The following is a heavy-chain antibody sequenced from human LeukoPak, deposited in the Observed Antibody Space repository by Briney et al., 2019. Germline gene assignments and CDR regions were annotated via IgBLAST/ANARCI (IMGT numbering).Heavy chain of an antibody. CDR1: GGSISSSSYY. V-gene: IGHV4-39*01. Sequence: PSETLSLTCTVSGGSISSSSYYWGWIRQPPGKGLEWIGEINHSGSTNYNPSLKSRVTISVDTSKNQFSLKLSSVTAADTAVYYCARQGAPTAMVDNYYMDVWGKGTTVTVSS. CDR3: ARQGAPTAMVDNYYMDV. CDR2: INHSGST. D-gene: IGHD5-18*01. J-gene: IGHJ6*03.